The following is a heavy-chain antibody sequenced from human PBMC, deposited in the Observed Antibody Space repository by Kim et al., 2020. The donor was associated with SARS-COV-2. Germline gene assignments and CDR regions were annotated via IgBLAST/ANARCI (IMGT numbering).Heavy chain of an antibody. CDR3: AREGGVVVIATHFDY. Sequence: KFQGRVTMTRDTSISTAYMELSRLRSDDTAVYYCAREGGVVVIATHFDYWGQGTLVTVSS. V-gene: IGHV1-2*02. D-gene: IGHD2-21*01. J-gene: IGHJ4*02.